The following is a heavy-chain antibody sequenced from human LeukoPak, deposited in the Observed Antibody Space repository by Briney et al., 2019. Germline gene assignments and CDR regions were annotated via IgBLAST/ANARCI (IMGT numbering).Heavy chain of an antibody. Sequence: PSQTLSLTCTVSGGSISSGDYYWSWIRQPPGKGLEWIGYIYYSGSTYYNPSLKSRVTISVDTSKNQFSLKLSSVTAADTAVYYCARDRLLSGYHYYGMDVWGQGTTVTVSS. CDR3: ARDRLLSGYHYYGMDV. V-gene: IGHV4-30-4*01. CDR2: IYYSGST. J-gene: IGHJ6*02. D-gene: IGHD2-2*01. CDR1: GGSISSGDYY.